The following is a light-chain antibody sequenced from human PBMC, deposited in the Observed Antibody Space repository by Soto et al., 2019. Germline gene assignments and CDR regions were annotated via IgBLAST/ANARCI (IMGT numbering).Light chain of an antibody. CDR1: QSVDSN. CDR2: DAS. CDR3: HQYGSSPAT. V-gene: IGKV3D-15*01. Sequence: EIVMTQSPATLSVSPGDGATLSCRASQSVDSNLAWYQQKPGQTPRLLMYDASNRATGIPARFSGSGSGTDFTLTISSLEPEDFAVYYCHQYGSSPATFGQGTKVDIK. J-gene: IGKJ1*01.